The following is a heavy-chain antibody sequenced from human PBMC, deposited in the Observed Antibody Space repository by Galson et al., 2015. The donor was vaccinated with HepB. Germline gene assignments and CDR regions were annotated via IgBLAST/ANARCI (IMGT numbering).Heavy chain of an antibody. CDR1: GFTFSSYG. CDR3: AKDPRELGTYAFDI. Sequence: SLRLSCAASGFTFSSYGMHWVRQAPGKGLEWVAVISYDGSNKYYADSVKGRFTISRDNSKNTLYLQMNSLRAEDTAVYYCAKDPRELGTYAFDIWGQGTMVTVSS. V-gene: IGHV3-30*18. CDR2: ISYDGSNK. D-gene: IGHD7-27*01. J-gene: IGHJ3*02.